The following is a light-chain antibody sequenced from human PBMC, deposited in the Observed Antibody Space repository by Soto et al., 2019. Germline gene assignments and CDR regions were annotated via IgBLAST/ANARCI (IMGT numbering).Light chain of an antibody. CDR1: SSDVGGYNF. CDR3: TSYAGGNNV. CDR2: EVN. J-gene: IGLJ1*01. Sequence: QSVLTQPPSASGSPGQSVTISCTGTSSDVGGYNFVSWYQQYPGKVPKLMVYEVNKRPSGVPGRFSGSKSGNTASLTVSGLQAEDEADYYCTSYAGGNNVFGTGTKLTVL. V-gene: IGLV2-8*01.